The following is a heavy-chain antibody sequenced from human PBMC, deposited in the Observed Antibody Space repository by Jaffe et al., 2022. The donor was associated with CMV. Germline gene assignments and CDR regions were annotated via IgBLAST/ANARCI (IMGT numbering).Heavy chain of an antibody. CDR2: INHSGST. CDR3: ARIPGGSGSHKRVWYYGMDV. J-gene: IGHJ6*02. Sequence: QVQLQQWGAGLLKPSETLSLTCAVYGGSFSGYYWSWIRQPPGKGLEWIGEINHSGSTNYNPSLKSRVTISVDTSKNQFSLKLSSVTAADTAVYYCARIPGGSGSHKRVWYYGMDVWGQGTTVTVSS. D-gene: IGHD3-10*01. V-gene: IGHV4-34*01. CDR1: GGSFSGYY.